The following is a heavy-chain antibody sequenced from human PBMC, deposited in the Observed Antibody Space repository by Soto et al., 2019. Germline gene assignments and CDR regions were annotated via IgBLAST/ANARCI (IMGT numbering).Heavy chain of an antibody. CDR2: TYYRSRWYN. CDR3: ARSSGWYDY. Sequence: SQTLSLTCAISGDSVSSNSAAWNWIRQSPSSGLEWLGRTYYRSRWYNDYAVSVKSRITINPDTSKNHFSLQLNSVTPEDTAVYYCARSSGWYDYWGPGTLVTVSS. J-gene: IGHJ4*02. CDR1: GDSVSSNSAA. V-gene: IGHV6-1*01. D-gene: IGHD6-19*01.